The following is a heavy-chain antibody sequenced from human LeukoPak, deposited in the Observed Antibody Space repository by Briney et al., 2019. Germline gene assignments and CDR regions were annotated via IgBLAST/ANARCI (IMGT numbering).Heavy chain of an antibody. CDR2: IYPGDSNT. CDR1: GYSFTNNW. V-gene: IGHV5-51*01. D-gene: IGHD2-15*01. Sequence: GESLKISCKSSGYSFTNNWIGWVRQMPGKGLEWMGIIYPGDSNTKYSPPFQGQVTISVDKSITTAYLQWSSLKASDTAMYYCVRSPACSGGDCYPNWFDPWGQGTLVTVSS. CDR3: VRSPACSGGDCYPNWFDP. J-gene: IGHJ5*02.